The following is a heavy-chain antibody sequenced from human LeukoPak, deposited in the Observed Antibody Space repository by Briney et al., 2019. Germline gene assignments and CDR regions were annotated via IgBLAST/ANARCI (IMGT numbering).Heavy chain of an antibody. D-gene: IGHD3-22*01. CDR1: GYTFAVYY. Sequence: ASVKVSCKASGYTFAVYYIHWVRQAPGQGLEWLGWINPNSGGTNYAQKFQGRITMTRDTSITTVYMEVSRLTPDDTAVYYCARDYYDSSGSYDCWGQGTLVTVSP. V-gene: IGHV1-2*02. J-gene: IGHJ4*02. CDR2: INPNSGGT. CDR3: ARDYYDSSGSYDC.